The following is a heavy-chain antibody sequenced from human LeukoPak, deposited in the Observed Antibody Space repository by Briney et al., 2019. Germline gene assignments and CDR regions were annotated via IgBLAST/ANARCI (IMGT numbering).Heavy chain of an antibody. CDR1: GGSISSHY. V-gene: IGHV4-59*11. Sequence: SETLPLTCTVSGGSISSHYWSWIRQPPGKGLEWIGYIYYSGSTNYNPSLKSRVTISVDTSKNQFSLKLSSVTAADTAVYYCARDNSLGWFGETNWFDPWGQGTLVTVSS. CDR3: ARDNSLGWFGETNWFDP. CDR2: IYYSGST. D-gene: IGHD3-10*01. J-gene: IGHJ5*02.